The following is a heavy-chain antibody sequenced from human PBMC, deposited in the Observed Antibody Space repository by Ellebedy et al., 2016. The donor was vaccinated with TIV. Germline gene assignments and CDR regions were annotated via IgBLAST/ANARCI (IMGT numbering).Heavy chain of an antibody. V-gene: IGHV3-48*02. CDR3: ARSQGYSYTNNWFDP. CDR2: ISSSSSTI. CDR1: GFTFSSYS. Sequence: PGGSLRLSCAASGFTFSSYSMNWVRQAPGKGLEWVSYISSSSSTIYYADSVKGRFTISRDNARNSLYLQMNSLRDEDTAVYYCARSQGYSYTNNWFDPWGQGTLVTVSS. D-gene: IGHD5-18*01. J-gene: IGHJ5*02.